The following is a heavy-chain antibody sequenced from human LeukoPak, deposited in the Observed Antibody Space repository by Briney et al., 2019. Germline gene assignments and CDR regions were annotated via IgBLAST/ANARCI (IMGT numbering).Heavy chain of an antibody. Sequence: ASETLSLTCTVSGGSISSYYWSWIRQPPGKGLEWIGYIYTSGSTNYNPSLKSRVTISVDTSKNQFSLKLSSVTAADTAVYYCARHVRAAAGRHFDYWGQGTLVTVSS. CDR1: GGSISSYY. J-gene: IGHJ4*02. CDR2: IYTSGST. CDR3: ARHVRAAAGRHFDY. V-gene: IGHV4-4*09. D-gene: IGHD6-13*01.